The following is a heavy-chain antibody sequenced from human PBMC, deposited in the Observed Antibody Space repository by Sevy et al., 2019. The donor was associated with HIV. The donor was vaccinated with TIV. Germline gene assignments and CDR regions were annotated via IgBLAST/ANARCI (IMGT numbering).Heavy chain of an antibody. CDR3: ARDCNSASCLWGLDV. V-gene: IGHV3-7*03. CDR2: IKRDGSER. CDR1: GFTFSNYW. D-gene: IGHD1-26*01. J-gene: IGHJ6*02. Sequence: GGSLRLSCAASGFTFSNYWMTWVRQAPGKGLEWVAHIKRDGSERYYLASVKGRFTISRDNAKKSLYLQMNSLTAEDTAVYYCARDCNSASCLWGLDVWGQGTTVTVSS.